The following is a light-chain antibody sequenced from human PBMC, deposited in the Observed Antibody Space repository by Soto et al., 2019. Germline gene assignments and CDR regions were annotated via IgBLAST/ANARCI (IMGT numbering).Light chain of an antibody. V-gene: IGKV3-20*01. CDR1: QSVTNNY. J-gene: IGKJ4*01. Sequence: EVVLTQSPGNLSLSPGERATLSCRASQSVTNNYLAWYQQKPGQAPRLLIYGASTRATGIPDRFSGSGSGTDFTLTVSRLEPEDSAVYYCQQYGGSPLVTFGGGTKVEIK. CDR3: QQYGGSPLVT. CDR2: GAS.